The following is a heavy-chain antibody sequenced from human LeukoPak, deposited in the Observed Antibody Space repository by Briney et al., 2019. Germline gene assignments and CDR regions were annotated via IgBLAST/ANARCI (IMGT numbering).Heavy chain of an antibody. CDR1: GFTFSNYA. CDR3: AKGLRGNYDY. J-gene: IGHJ4*02. V-gene: IGHV3-23*01. CDR2: INDRGGDT. Sequence: GGSPRLSCAASGFTFSNYAMTWVRQAPGKGLEWISAINDRGGDTYYADSVKGRFTISRDNSKNTLYLQMNSLRAEDTAVYYCAKGLRGNYDYWGQGTLVTVSS. D-gene: IGHD1-26*01.